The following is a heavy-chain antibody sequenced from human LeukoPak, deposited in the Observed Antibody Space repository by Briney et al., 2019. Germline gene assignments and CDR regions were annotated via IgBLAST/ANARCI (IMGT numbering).Heavy chain of an antibody. CDR3: ARGGDDFWSGPPSDVDV. V-gene: IGHV1-46*01. D-gene: IGHD3-3*01. J-gene: IGHJ6*04. CDR1: GYTFTSYY. CDR2: INPSGGST. Sequence: ASEKVSCKASGYTFTSYYMHWVRQAPGQGLEWMGIINPSGGSTSYAQKFQGRVTMTRDTSTSTVYMELSSLRSEDTAVYYCARGGDDFWSGPPSDVDVWGKGTTVTVSS.